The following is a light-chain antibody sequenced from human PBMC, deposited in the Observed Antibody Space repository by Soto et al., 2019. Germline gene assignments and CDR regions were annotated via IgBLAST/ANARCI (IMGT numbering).Light chain of an antibody. V-gene: IGKV4-1*01. J-gene: IGKJ1*01. Sequence: LGERATINCKSSQSILYSSDNKNYLAWYQQKPGQPPKLLIYWASTRQSGVPDRFSGSGSGTDFTLTINSLQAEDVAVYYCQQYYSRPLTFGQGTKVDIK. CDR2: WAS. CDR1: QSILYSSDNKNY. CDR3: QQYYSRPLT.